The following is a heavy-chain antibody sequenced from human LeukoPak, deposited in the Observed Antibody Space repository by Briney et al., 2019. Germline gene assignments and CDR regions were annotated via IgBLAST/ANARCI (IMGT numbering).Heavy chain of an antibody. CDR1: GGTFSSYA. CDR3: ARVRDDAGLDAFDI. V-gene: IGHV1-69*04. Sequence: GASVKVSCKASGGTFSSYAISWVRQAPGQGLEWMGRIIPILGIANYAQKFQGRVTITADKSTSTAYMELSSLRSEDTAVYYCARVRDDAGLDAFDIWGQGTMVTVSS. J-gene: IGHJ3*02. CDR2: IIPILGIA.